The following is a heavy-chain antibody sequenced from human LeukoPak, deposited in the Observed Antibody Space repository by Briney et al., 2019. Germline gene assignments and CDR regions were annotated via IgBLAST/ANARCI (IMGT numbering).Heavy chain of an antibody. CDR1: GFTFTSYG. D-gene: IGHD1-26*01. CDR2: IWYDGSKK. CDR3: AKPSVSGNYPYYFDY. Sequence: PGRSLKLSCAASGFTFTSYGMHWVRQAPGKGLERVAGIWYDGSKKYYADSVKGRFTISRDESKNTLYLQINSLRAEDTAVYYCAKPSVSGNYPYYFDYWGQGTLVTVSS. J-gene: IGHJ4*02. V-gene: IGHV3-33*03.